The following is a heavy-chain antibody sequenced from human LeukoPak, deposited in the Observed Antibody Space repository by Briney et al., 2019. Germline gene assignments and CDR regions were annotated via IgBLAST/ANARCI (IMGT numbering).Heavy chain of an antibody. V-gene: IGHV1-2*02. CDR3: ARDRIEDGDYVTDFDY. Sequence: ASVKVSCKVSGYTFTGYYMHWVRQAPGQGLEWMGWINPNSGGTNYAQKLQGRVTMTTDTSTSTAYMELRSLRSDDTAVYYCARDRIEDGDYVTDFDYWGQGTLVSVSS. D-gene: IGHD4-17*01. CDR1: GYTFTGYY. CDR2: INPNSGGT. J-gene: IGHJ4*02.